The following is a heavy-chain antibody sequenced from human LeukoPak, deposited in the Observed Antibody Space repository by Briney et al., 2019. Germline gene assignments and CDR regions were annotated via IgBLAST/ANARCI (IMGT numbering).Heavy chain of an antibody. J-gene: IGHJ4*02. CDR3: ARDLGWGAYYMPLGPDY. CDR2: ISSSSNYI. Sequence: GGSLRLSCAASGFTFSSYSMNWVRQAPGKGLEWVSSISSSSNYIYYADSVKGRFTISRDNAKNSLYLQMNSLRAEDTAVYYCARDLGWGAYYMPLGPDYWGQGTLVTVSS. D-gene: IGHD3-3*01. V-gene: IGHV3-21*01. CDR1: GFTFSSYS.